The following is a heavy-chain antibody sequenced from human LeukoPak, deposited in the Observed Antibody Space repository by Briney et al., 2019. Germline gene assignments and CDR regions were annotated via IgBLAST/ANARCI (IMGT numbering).Heavy chain of an antibody. CDR2: INPNTGGT. CDR1: GYTFADYY. J-gene: IGHJ4*02. CDR3: ARRPIVGVPAPIDY. Sequence: ASVNVSCKASGYTFADYYIHWVRQAPGQGLEWIGLINPNTGGTNYAQKFQGRVTMTRDTSITTAYMELSRLRSDDTVVYYCARRPIVGVPAPIDYWGQGNLVTVSS. V-gene: IGHV1-2*02. D-gene: IGHD2-2*01.